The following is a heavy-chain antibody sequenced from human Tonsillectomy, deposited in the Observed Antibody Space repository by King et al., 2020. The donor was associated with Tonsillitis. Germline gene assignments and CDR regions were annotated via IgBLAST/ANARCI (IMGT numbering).Heavy chain of an antibody. CDR2: IIPIFGTA. CDR3: ATPFPFYYGSGRLDAFDI. J-gene: IGHJ3*02. D-gene: IGHD3-10*01. V-gene: IGHV1-69*01. Sequence: QLVQSGAEVKKPETSVKVSCKASVGTFSSYAISWVRQAPGQGLEWMGGIIPIFGTANYAQKFQGRVTITADESTSTAYMELSSLGSEDTAVYYCATPFPFYYGSGRLDAFDIWGQGTMVTVSS. CDR1: VGTFSSYA.